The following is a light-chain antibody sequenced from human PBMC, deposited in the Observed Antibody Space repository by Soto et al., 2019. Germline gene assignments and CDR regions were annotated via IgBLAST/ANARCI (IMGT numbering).Light chain of an antibody. V-gene: IGLV2-11*01. CDR1: SSDVGSYNY. CDR3: CSYAGSYTYVV. Sequence: QSALTQPRSVSGSPGQSVTISCTGTSSDVGSYNYVSWYQQHPGKAPKLMIYDVSKRPSGVPDRFSGSKSGNTASLTISGLQAEDEDDYYCCSYAGSYTYVVFGGGTKVTVL. CDR2: DVS. J-gene: IGLJ2*01.